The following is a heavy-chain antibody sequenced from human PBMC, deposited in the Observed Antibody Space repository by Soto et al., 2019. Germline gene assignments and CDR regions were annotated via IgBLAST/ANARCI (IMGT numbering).Heavy chain of an antibody. V-gene: IGHV5-51*01. CDR3: ARPLWGGSGSYFGVMDV. CDR1: GFNFPTFW. Sequence: LGESLKISCKHSGFNFPTFWIGWVRQMPGKGLEWMGIIYPGDSDTRYSPSFQGQVTISADKSISTAYLQWSSLKASDTAMYYCARPLWGGSGSYFGVMDVWGQGTTITVSS. D-gene: IGHD3-10*01. CDR2: IYPGDSDT. J-gene: IGHJ6*02.